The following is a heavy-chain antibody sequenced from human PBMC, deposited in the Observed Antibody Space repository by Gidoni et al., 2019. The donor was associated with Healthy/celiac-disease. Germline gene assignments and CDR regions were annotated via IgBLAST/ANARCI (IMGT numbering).Heavy chain of an antibody. Sequence: EVQLVESGGGLVQPGRSLRLSCAASGFTFDDYAMHWVRHAPGKGLEWVSGISWNSGSIGYADSVKGRFTISRDNAKNSLYLQMNSLRAEDTALYYCAKGPGALIVGATTFDYWGQGTLVTVSS. D-gene: IGHD1-26*01. CDR1: GFTFDDYA. CDR2: ISWNSGSI. CDR3: AKGPGALIVGATTFDY. V-gene: IGHV3-9*01. J-gene: IGHJ4*02.